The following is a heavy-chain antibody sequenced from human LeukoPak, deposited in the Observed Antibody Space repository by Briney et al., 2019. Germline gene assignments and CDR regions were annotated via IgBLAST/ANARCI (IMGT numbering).Heavy chain of an antibody. V-gene: IGHV3-23*01. J-gene: IGHJ4*02. CDR1: AFTFSNYG. CDR2: ITGSGGNT. Sequence: GGTLRLSCAASAFTFSNYGMNWVRQAPGKGLEWVSGITGSGGNTYYADPVKGRFTISRDNVKKMLYLQMKSLRAEDTAVYYCAKDEYGGQGKGYWGQGTLVTVSS. CDR3: AKDEYGGQGKGY. D-gene: IGHD4/OR15-4a*01.